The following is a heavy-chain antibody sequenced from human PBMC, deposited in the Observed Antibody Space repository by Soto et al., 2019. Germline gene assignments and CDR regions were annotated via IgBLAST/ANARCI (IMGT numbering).Heavy chain of an antibody. CDR3: ARGFLDYYYGMDV. CDR1: GYTFTGYY. V-gene: IGHV1-2*04. D-gene: IGHD3-3*01. Sequence: GASVKVSCKASGYTFTGYYMHWVRQAPGQGLEWMGWINPNSGGTNYAQKFQGWVTMTRDTSISTAYMELSRLRSDDTAVYYCARGFLDYYYGMDVWGQGTTVTVSS. CDR2: INPNSGGT. J-gene: IGHJ6*02.